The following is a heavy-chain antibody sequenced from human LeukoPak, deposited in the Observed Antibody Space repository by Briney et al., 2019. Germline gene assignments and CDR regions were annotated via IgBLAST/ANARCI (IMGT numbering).Heavy chain of an antibody. J-gene: IGHJ4*02. CDR1: GYTFTSYY. CDR2: INPSGGST. V-gene: IGHV1-46*01. D-gene: IGHD3-22*01. CDR3: AREGLYYYDSSGRPHYYFDY. Sequence: ASVKVSCKASGYTFTSYYMHWVRQAPGQGLEWMGIINPSGGSTSYAQKFQGRVTMTRDTSTSTVYMELSSLRSEATAVYYCAREGLYYYDSSGRPHYYFDYWGQGTLVTVSS.